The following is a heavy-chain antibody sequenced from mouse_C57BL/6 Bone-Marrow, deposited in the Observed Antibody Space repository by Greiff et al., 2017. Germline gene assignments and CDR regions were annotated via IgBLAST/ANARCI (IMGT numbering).Heavy chain of an antibody. V-gene: IGHV1-66*01. CDR2: IYPGSGNT. CDR3: ASITTVVAKDY. J-gene: IGHJ2*01. CDR1: GYSFTSYY. D-gene: IGHD1-1*01. Sequence: QVQLKQSGPELVKPGASVKISCKASGYSFTSYYIHWVKQRPGQGLEWIGWIYPGSGNTKYNEKFKGKATLTADTSSSTAYMQLSNLTSEDSAVYYCASITTVVAKDYWGQGTTLTVPS.